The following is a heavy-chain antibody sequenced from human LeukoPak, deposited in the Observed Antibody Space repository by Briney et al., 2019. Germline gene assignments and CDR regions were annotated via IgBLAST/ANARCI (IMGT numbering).Heavy chain of an antibody. J-gene: IGHJ4*02. CDR1: GYTFTSYA. CDR3: ARDLRAFPFWY. CDR2: INAGNGNT. V-gene: IGHV1-3*01. Sequence: ASVKVSCRASGYTFTSYAMHWVRQAPGQRLEWMGWINAGNGNTKYSQKFQGRVTITRDTSASTAYMGLSSLRSEDTAVYYCARDLRAFPFWYWGQGTLVTVSS.